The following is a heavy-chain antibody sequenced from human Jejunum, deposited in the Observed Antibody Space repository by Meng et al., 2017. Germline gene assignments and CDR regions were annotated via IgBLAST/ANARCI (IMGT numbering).Heavy chain of an antibody. CDR1: GGSISTAGYY. CDR2: IFYSGPT. D-gene: IGHD6-13*01. J-gene: IGHJ5*02. Sequence: LQLQESGPVLVKPSETLSLTCAVSGGSISTAGYYWGWIRQSPGKGLEWIGSIFYSGPTYYNPSLKSRVTISIDTSKNQFSLKMNSVTAADTAVYYCARDTAGFGPWGQGTLVTVSS. CDR3: ARDTAGFGP. V-gene: IGHV4-39*07.